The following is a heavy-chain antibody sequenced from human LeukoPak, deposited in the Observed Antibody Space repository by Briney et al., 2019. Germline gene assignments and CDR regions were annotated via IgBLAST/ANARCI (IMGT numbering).Heavy chain of an antibody. Sequence: ASVKVSFKASGGTFSIYAISWVRQAPGQGREWMGGIIPIFGTANYAQKFQGRGTITADESTSTAYMELSSLRSEDTAVYYCARDKVVSQYVEMGGYKYYFDYWGQGTLVTVSS. D-gene: IGHD5-24*01. CDR2: IIPIFGTA. V-gene: IGHV1-69*01. CDR3: ARDKVVSQYVEMGGYKYYFDY. CDR1: GGTFSIYA. J-gene: IGHJ4*02.